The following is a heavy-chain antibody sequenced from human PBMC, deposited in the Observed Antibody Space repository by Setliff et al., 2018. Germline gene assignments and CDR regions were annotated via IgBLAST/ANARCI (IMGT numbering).Heavy chain of an antibody. V-gene: IGHV4-31*03. CDR2: IYYTGST. D-gene: IGHD5-12*01. Sequence: PSETLSLTCTVSGGSISSGGYYWSLLRQHPGKGLEWIGYIYYTGSTYYNPSLKRRLTRAVDTSKNQFSLKLSSLTAADTAVHYCAQAGYRPLAFDSWGQGTLVTVSS. CDR1: GGSISSGGYY. J-gene: IGHJ4*02. CDR3: AQAGYRPLAFDS.